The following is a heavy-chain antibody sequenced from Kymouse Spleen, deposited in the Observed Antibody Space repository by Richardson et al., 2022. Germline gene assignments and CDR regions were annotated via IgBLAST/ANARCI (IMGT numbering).Heavy chain of an antibody. Sequence: QVQLVESGGGVVQPGRSLRLSCAASGFTFSSYGMHWVRQAPGKGLEWVAVIWYDGSNKYYADSVKGRFTISRDNSKNTLYLQMNSLRAEDTAVYYCARDTRYCSSTSCYDILTGPYAFDIWGQGTMVTVSS. J-gene: IGHJ3*02. CDR2: IWYDGSNK. CDR1: GFTFSSYG. V-gene: IGHV3-33*01. D-gene: IGHD2-2*02. CDR3: ARDTRYCSSTSCYDILTGPYAFDI.